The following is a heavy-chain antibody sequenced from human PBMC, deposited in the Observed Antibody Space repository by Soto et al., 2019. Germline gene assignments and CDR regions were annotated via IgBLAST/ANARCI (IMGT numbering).Heavy chain of an antibody. J-gene: IGHJ6*03. Sequence: GGSLRLSCAASGFTFSSYWMSWVRQAPGKGLEWVANIKQDGSEKYYVDSVKGRFTISRDNAKNSLYLQMNSLRAEDTAVYYCARDYYDSSGYYDYYYYMDVWGKGTTVTVSS. D-gene: IGHD3-22*01. V-gene: IGHV3-7*03. CDR3: ARDYYDSSGYYDYYYYMDV. CDR2: IKQDGSEK. CDR1: GFTFSSYW.